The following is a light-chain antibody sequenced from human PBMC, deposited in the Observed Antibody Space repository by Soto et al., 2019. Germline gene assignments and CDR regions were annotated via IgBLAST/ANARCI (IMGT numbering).Light chain of an antibody. CDR1: QSISNN. J-gene: IGKJ4*01. V-gene: IGKV3-15*01. Sequence: EIVMTQSPATLSVSPGERATLSCRASQSISNNVAWYQQKPGQAPRLLIYGASTRATGIPARFSGSGSGTDFTLTINSLEPEDFAVYYCQQRSNWPLTFGGGTKVDIK. CDR3: QQRSNWPLT. CDR2: GAS.